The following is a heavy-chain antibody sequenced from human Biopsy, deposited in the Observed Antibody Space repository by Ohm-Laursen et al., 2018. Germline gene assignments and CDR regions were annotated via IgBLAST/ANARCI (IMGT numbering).Heavy chain of an antibody. V-gene: IGHV1-2*02. CDR3: ARDKYRSWNYFDN. D-gene: IGHD6-19*01. J-gene: IGHJ4*02. Sequence: GASVKVSCKASGYTFSGYYMHWVRQDPGQGLEWMGWINPDSGVTNYAQKFQGRVTMTRDASISTAYMELSRLGSDDTAVYYCARDKYRSWNYFDNWGQGSLVTVSS. CDR1: GYTFSGYY. CDR2: INPDSGVT.